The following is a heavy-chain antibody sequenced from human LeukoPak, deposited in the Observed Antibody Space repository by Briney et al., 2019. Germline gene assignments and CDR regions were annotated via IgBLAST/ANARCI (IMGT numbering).Heavy chain of an antibody. V-gene: IGHV4-4*02. D-gene: IGHD6-13*01. J-gene: IGHJ5*02. CDR2: NYHSGST. CDR3: ARDPPGGFGAAASWFDP. Sequence: KPSETLSLTCAVSGGSLSSSNWWGWVRQPPGKGLEGVGGNYHSGSTNYNPSLKSRVTISVDKSKNQFSLKLSSVTAADTAVYYCARDPPGGFGAAASWFDPWGQGTLVTVSS. CDR1: GGSLSSSNW.